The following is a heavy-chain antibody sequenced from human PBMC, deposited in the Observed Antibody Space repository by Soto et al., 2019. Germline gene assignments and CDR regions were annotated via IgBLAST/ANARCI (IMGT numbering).Heavy chain of an antibody. CDR1: GGSINSYY. V-gene: IGHV4-59*01. CDR3: VRSWELWFGENYYMDV. Sequence: SETLSLTCTVSGGSINSYYWSWIRQPPGKGLEWIGYIYYSGSTNYNPSLKSRVTISVDTSKNQFSLKLSSVTAADTAVYYCVRSWELWFGENYYMDVWGKGTTVTVSS. J-gene: IGHJ6*03. D-gene: IGHD3-10*01. CDR2: IYYSGST.